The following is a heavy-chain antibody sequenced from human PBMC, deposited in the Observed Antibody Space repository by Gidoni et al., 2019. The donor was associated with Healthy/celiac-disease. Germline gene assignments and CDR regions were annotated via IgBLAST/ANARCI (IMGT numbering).Heavy chain of an antibody. CDR3: AGSFFTMVRGVTPTGY. Sequence: QVQLVQTRVEEKKPGATAKVSCKASGYTSTSYAMHWVRQAPGQRREWMGWINAGNGTTKSSQKSQGSVTITRDTSASTAYMEQSSLRSEDTAVYYCAGSFFTMVRGVTPTGYWGQGTLVTVSS. V-gene: IGHV1-3*05. D-gene: IGHD3-10*01. J-gene: IGHJ4*02. CDR2: INAGNGTT. CDR1: GYTSTSYA.